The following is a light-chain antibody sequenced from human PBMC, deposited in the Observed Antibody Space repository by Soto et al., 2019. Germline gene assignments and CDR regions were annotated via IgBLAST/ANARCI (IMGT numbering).Light chain of an antibody. CDR2: DNN. V-gene: IGLV1-51*01. CDR1: SSNIGNNY. CDR3: ATWDSSLSAWL. J-gene: IGLJ3*02. Sequence: QSVLTQPPSSSAAPGQTVTISCSGGSSNIGNNYVSWYQQVAGTTPKLLIFDNNKRPSGIPDRFSGSKSGTSATLGIAGLQTGDAADYYCATWDSSLSAWLFGGGTKLTVL.